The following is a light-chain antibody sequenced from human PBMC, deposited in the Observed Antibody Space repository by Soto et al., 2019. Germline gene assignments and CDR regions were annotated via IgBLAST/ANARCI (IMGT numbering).Light chain of an antibody. V-gene: IGLV2-14*01. J-gene: IGLJ2*01. CDR3: SSYTSSSALVV. CDR1: SSDVGGYNY. Sequence: QSVLTQPASVSGSPGQSITISCTGTSSDVGGYNYVSWYQQHPGKAPKLMIYDVSNRPSGVSNRFSRSKSGNTAYLTISGLQAEDEADYYCSSYTSSSALVVFGGGTKLAVL. CDR2: DVS.